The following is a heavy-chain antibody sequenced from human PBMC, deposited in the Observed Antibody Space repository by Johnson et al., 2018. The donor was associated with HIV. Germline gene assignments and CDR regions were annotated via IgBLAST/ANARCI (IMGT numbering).Heavy chain of an antibody. Sequence: MQLVESWGGVVQPRSSLSLSCAASGFTFISYAMNWVRQAPGKGLEWVGFIRRKAYGGPTQYAASVKGSFTIPRDDSKSIAYLQMNSLKTEDTAVYYCTRDFSSGWYSARVAFDMWGQGTMVTVSS. CDR1: GFTFISYA. D-gene: IGHD6-19*01. CDR3: TRDFSSGWYSARVAFDM. V-gene: IGHV3-49*04. CDR2: IRRKAYGGPT. J-gene: IGHJ3*02.